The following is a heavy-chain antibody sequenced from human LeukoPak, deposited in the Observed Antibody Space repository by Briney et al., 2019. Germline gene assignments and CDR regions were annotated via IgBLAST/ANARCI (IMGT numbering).Heavy chain of an antibody. V-gene: IGHV4-39*01. CDR1: GGSISSSSYY. D-gene: IGHD3-22*01. CDR2: IYYSGST. J-gene: IGHJ4*02. Sequence: SETLSLTCTVSGGSISSSSYYWGWIRQPPGKGLEWIGSIYYSGSTYYNPSLKSRVTISVDTSKNQFSLKLSSVIAADTAVYYCARSLIRWYYDSSGYLDYWGQGTLVTVSS. CDR3: ARSLIRWYYDSSGYLDY.